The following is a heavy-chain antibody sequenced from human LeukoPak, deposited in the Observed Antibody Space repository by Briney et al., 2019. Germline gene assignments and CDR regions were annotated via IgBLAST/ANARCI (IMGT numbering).Heavy chain of an antibody. D-gene: IGHD3-16*02. J-gene: IGHJ4*02. CDR3: ASLMITFGGVITPRR. CDR1: GGSISSYY. CDR2: IYYSGST. V-gene: IGHV4-59*06. Sequence: PSETLSLTCTVSGGSISSYYWSWIRQPPGKGLEWIGYIYYSGSTYYNPSLKSRVTISVDTSKNQFSLKLSSVTAADTAVYYCASLMITFGGVITPRRWGQGTLVTVSS.